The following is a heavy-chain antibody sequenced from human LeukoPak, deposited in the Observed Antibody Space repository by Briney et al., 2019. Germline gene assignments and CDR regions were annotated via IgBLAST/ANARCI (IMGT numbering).Heavy chain of an antibody. Sequence: GGSLRLSCAASGFTFSTYWMTWVRQAPGKGLEWVTNIKQDGSEKYYVDSVKGRFTISRDNAKNSLYLQMNSLRAEDTAVYYCARGSIAAPYYYYFMDVWGKGTAVTVSS. D-gene: IGHD6-6*01. J-gene: IGHJ6*03. CDR1: GFTFSTYW. CDR2: IKQDGSEK. V-gene: IGHV3-7*01. CDR3: ARGSIAAPYYYYFMDV.